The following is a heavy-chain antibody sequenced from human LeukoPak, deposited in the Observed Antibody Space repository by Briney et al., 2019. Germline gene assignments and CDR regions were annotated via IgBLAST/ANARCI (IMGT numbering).Heavy chain of an antibody. CDR1: GYTFTGYY. V-gene: IGHV1-2*04. CDR2: INPNSGGT. Sequence: ASVKVSCKASGYTFTGYYMHWVRLAPGQGLEWMGWINPNSGGTNYAQKFQGWVTMTRDTSISTAYMELSRLRSDDTAVYYCARVGADGEQWLEYYFDYWGQGTLVTVSS. D-gene: IGHD6-19*01. CDR3: ARVGADGEQWLEYYFDY. J-gene: IGHJ4*02.